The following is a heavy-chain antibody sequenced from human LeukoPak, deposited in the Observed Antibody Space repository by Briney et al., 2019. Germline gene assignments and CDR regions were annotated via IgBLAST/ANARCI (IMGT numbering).Heavy chain of an antibody. CDR3: AREGEDYYDSSAYSDY. J-gene: IGHJ4*02. D-gene: IGHD3-22*01. CDR2: ISSSANSI. CDR1: GFTFSDYY. V-gene: IGHV3-11*04. Sequence: GGSLRLSCAASGFTFSDYYMSWIRQAPGKGLEWVSYISSSANSIYYADSVKGRFTISRDNAKNTLYLQMNSLRAEDTAVYYCAREGEDYYDSSAYSDYWGQGTLVTVSS.